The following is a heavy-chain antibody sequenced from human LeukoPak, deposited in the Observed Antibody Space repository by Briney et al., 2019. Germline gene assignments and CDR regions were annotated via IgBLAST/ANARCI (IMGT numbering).Heavy chain of an antibody. V-gene: IGHV4-61*01. D-gene: IGHD1-26*01. J-gene: IGHJ4*02. CDR1: GGSISSGSYY. CDR2: IYYSGST. Sequence: SQTLSLTCTVSGGSISSGSYYWSWIRQPPGKGLEWIGFIYYSGSTNYNPSLKSRVTISVDTSKNQFSLKLSSVTAADTAVYYCARFISGSYYDYFDYWGQGMLVTVSS. CDR3: ARFISGSYYDYFDY.